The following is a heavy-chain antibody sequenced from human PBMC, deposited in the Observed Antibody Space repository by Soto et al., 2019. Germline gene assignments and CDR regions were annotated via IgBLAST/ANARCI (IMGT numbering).Heavy chain of an antibody. Sequence: GGSLRLSCAASGFTFSSYGMHWVRQAPGKGLGWVAVIWYDGSNKYYADSVKGRFTISRDNSKNTLYLQMNSLRAEDTAVYYCARRWLSDAFDIWGQGTMVTVSS. J-gene: IGHJ3*02. CDR1: GFTFSSYG. CDR2: IWYDGSNK. D-gene: IGHD3-22*01. V-gene: IGHV3-33*01. CDR3: ARRWLSDAFDI.